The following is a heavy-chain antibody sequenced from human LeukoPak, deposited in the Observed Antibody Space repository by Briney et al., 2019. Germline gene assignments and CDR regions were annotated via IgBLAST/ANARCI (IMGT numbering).Heavy chain of an antibody. Sequence: SETLSLTCTVSVGSISSGGYYWGCIRQPPGKGLEWIGSIYYSGSTYYNPSLKSRVTISVDTSKNQFSLKLSSVTAADTAVYYCARHERSMITFGGEFDYWGQGTLVTVSS. V-gene: IGHV4-39*01. CDR3: ARHERSMITFGGEFDY. CDR1: VGSISSGGYY. CDR2: IYYSGST. J-gene: IGHJ4*02. D-gene: IGHD3-16*01.